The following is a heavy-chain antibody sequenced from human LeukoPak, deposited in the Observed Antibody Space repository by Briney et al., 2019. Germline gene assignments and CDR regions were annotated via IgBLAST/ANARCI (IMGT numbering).Heavy chain of an antibody. J-gene: IGHJ6*02. CDR1: GFIFSSYS. CDR2: ISSGSSYR. Sequence: PGGSLRLSCAASGFIFSSYSMNWVRQAPGKGLEWVSSISSGSSYRYYADSVKGRFTISRDNAKNSLFLQMNSLRAEDTAVYYCARYRTRYSGSYEDGMDVWGQGTTVTVSS. CDR3: ARYRTRYSGSYEDGMDV. V-gene: IGHV3-21*01. D-gene: IGHD1-26*01.